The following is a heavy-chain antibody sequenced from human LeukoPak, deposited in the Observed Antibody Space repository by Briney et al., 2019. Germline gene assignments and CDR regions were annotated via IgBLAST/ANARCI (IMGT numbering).Heavy chain of an antibody. V-gene: IGHV3-30-3*01. Sequence: GGSLRLSCAASGFTFSSYAIHWVRQAPGKGLEWVAVISYDGSNKYYADSVKGRFTISRDNSKNTLYLQMNSLRAEDTAVYYCARDGQTVYNWNDLAYWGQGTLVTVSS. J-gene: IGHJ4*02. CDR2: ISYDGSNK. D-gene: IGHD1-1*01. CDR1: GFTFSSYA. CDR3: ARDGQTVYNWNDLAY.